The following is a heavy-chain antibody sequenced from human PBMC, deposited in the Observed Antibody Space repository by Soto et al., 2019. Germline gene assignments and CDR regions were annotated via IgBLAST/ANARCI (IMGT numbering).Heavy chain of an antibody. V-gene: IGHV3-23*01. CDR1: GFTFSSYA. Sequence: PGGSLRLSCAASGFTFSSYAMSWVRQAPGKGLEWVSAISGSGGSTYYADSVKGRFTISRDNSKNTLYLQMNSLRAEDTAVYYCAKDFSRGGELSVSSFAFDIWGQGTMVTVSS. J-gene: IGHJ3*02. CDR3: AKDFSRGGELSVSSFAFDI. CDR2: ISGSGGST. D-gene: IGHD3-10*01.